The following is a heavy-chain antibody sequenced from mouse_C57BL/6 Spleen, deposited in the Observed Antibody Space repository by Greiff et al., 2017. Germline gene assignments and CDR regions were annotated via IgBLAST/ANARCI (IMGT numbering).Heavy chain of an antibody. D-gene: IGHD4-1*01. J-gene: IGHJ2*01. CDR3: AKLIHWAYSFDY. CDR1: GYTFTDYN. Sequence: EVQLQQSGPELVQPGASVKMSCKASGYTFTDYNMHWVKQSHGKSLEWIGYINPNNGGTSYNQKFKGKATLTVNKSSSTAYMELRSLTSEDSAVYYCAKLIHWAYSFDYWGQGTTLTVSS. V-gene: IGHV1-22*01. CDR2: INPNNGGT.